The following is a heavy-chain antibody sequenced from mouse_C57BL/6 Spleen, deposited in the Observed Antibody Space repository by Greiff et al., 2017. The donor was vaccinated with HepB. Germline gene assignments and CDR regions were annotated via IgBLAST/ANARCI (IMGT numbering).Heavy chain of an antibody. Sequence: EVMLVESGGGLVKPGGSLKLSCAASGFTFSSYAMSWVRQTPEKRLEWVATISDGGSYTYYPDNVKGRFTISRDNAKNNLYLQMSHLKSEDTAMYYCARGDGYSRYWYFDVWGTGTTVTVSS. CDR2: ISDGGSYT. D-gene: IGHD2-3*01. V-gene: IGHV5-4*03. CDR1: GFTFSSYA. CDR3: ARGDGYSRYWYFDV. J-gene: IGHJ1*03.